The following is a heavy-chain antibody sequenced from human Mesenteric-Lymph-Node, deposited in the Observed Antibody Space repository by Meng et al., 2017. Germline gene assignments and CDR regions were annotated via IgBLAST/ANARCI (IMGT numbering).Heavy chain of an antibody. CDR1: GGSISSSHW. Sequence: LQQQGPGLVKPSGTLSLTCAVSGGSISSSHWWSWVRQPPGKGLEWIGEIYHSGSSNYNPSLKSRVTISADKSKNHFSLKLSSVTAADTAVYYCARTFSSGWSLFQHWGQGTLVTVSS. V-gene: IGHV4-4*02. CDR2: IYHSGSS. J-gene: IGHJ1*01. D-gene: IGHD6-19*01. CDR3: ARTFSSGWSLFQH.